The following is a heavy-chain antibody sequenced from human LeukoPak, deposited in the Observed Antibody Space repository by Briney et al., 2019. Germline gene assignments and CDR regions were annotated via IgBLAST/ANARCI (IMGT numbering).Heavy chain of an antibody. J-gene: IGHJ4*02. CDR2: ISAYNGNT. CDR1: GYTFTSYG. CDR3: ARDPTYSSGWYGVDY. Sequence: ASVKVSCKASGYTFTSYGISWVRQAPGQGLEWMGWISAYNGNTNYAQKLQGRVTMTTDTSTSTAYMELRSLRSDDTPVYYCARDPTYSSGWYGVDYWGQGTLVTVSS. D-gene: IGHD6-19*01. V-gene: IGHV1-18*01.